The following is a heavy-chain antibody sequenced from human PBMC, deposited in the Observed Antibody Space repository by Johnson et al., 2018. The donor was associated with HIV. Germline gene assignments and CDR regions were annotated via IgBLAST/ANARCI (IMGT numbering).Heavy chain of an antibody. D-gene: IGHD3-22*01. CDR2: IDWSGGST. J-gene: IGHJ3*02. Sequence: VQLVESGGGVARPGGSLRLSCAASGFTFDDYGMSWVRQAPGKGLEWVSGIDWSGGSTYYADSVKGRFTISRDNSKNTLYVQMNSLRAEDTAVYFCAREARIVVVEPSDAFDIWGQGTMVTVSS. V-gene: IGHV3-20*04. CDR3: AREARIVVVEPSDAFDI. CDR1: GFTFDDYG.